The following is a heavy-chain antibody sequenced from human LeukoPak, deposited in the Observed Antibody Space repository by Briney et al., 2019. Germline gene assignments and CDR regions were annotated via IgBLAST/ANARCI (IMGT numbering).Heavy chain of an antibody. V-gene: IGHV3-30*02. CDR3: AKDASPTVTTAYWYFDL. CDR1: GFTFSNYG. J-gene: IGHJ2*01. Sequence: GGSLRLSCAASGFTFSNYGMHWVRQAPGKGLEWVAVIWFDGTNKYYADSVKGRFTISRDNSKNTLYLQMNSLRAEDTAVYYCAKDASPTVTTAYWYFDLWGRGTLVTVSS. D-gene: IGHD4-17*01. CDR2: IWFDGTNK.